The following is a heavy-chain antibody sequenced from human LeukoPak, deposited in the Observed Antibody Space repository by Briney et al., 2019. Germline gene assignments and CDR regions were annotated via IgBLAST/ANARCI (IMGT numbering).Heavy chain of an antibody. D-gene: IGHD3-16*01. Sequence: PGGSLRLSCAASGFTVSSNYMSWVRQAPGKGLEWVSVIYSGGSTYYADSVKGRFTISRDNSKNTLYLQMNSLRAEDTAVYYCARDRDYVWGGEFDYWGQGTLVTVSS. V-gene: IGHV3-66*01. CDR1: GFTVSSNY. CDR3: ARDRDYVWGGEFDY. CDR2: IYSGGST. J-gene: IGHJ4*02.